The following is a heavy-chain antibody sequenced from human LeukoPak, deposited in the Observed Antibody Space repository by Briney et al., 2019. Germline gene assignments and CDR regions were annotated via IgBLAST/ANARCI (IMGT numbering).Heavy chain of an antibody. Sequence: SETLSLTCTVSGASISSYYWSWIRQPPGKGLEWIGYIYYSGSTHHNPALKSRVTISVDTSKNQFSLDLSSVTAADTAVYYCASGPYPAAGTDHQFDYWGQGTLVTVSS. CDR1: GASISSYY. CDR2: IYYSGST. J-gene: IGHJ4*02. D-gene: IGHD6-13*01. V-gene: IGHV4-59*01. CDR3: ASGPYPAAGTDHQFDY.